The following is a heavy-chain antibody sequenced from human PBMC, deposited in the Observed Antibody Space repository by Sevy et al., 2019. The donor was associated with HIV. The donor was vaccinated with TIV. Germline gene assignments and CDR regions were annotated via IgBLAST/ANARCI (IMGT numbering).Heavy chain of an antibody. CDR3: AALAGGPEDY. CDR2: IVVGSGDT. D-gene: IGHD6-19*01. CDR1: GFSFVSSA. J-gene: IGHJ4*02. V-gene: IGHV1-58*02. Sequence: ASVKVSCKASGFSFVSSAIQWLRQVRGQRLEWIGRIVVGSGDTNYAQKFQERVTITRDMSTSTAYMELSSLRSEDTAVYYCAALAGGPEDYWGQGTLVTVSS.